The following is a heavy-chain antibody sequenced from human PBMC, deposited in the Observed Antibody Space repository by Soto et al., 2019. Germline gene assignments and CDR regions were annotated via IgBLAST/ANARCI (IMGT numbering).Heavy chain of an antibody. CDR1: GFTFSSYG. V-gene: IGHV3-33*01. D-gene: IGHD2-15*01. J-gene: IGHJ4*02. Sequence: QVQLVESGGGVVQPGRSLRLSCAASGFTFSSYGMHWVRQAPGKGLEWVALIWYDGSNKYYADSVKGRFTSSRDNSKNTLHLQMNSLRAEDMAVYYCVRPAYCSVGSCYRSPYFGYWGQGTLVTVFS. CDR2: IWYDGSNK. CDR3: VRPAYCSVGSCYRSPYFGY.